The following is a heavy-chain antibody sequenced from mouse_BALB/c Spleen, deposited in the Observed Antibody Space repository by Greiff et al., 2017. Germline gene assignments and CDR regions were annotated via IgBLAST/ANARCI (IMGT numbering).Heavy chain of an antibody. CDR3: ARDINYEYGFAY. J-gene: IGHJ3*01. CDR1: GFTFTDYY. Sequence: EVQVVESGGGLVQPGGSLRLSCATSGFTFTDYYMSWVRQPPGKALEWFGFISNKATGYTTEYSAPVKGRFTISRDNYQSYLYLQMNTLRAEDISTYYCARDINYEYGFAYWGQGTLVTVSA. V-gene: IGHV7-3*02. CDR2: ISNKATGYTT. D-gene: IGHD2-4*01.